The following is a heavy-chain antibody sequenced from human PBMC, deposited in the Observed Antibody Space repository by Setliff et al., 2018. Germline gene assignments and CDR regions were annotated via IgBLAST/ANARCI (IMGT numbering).Heavy chain of an antibody. J-gene: IGHJ4*02. V-gene: IGHV3-30*02. CDR3: ARLFNFPLYYFHY. D-gene: IGHD3-3*01. CDR1: GFTFSSYG. CDR2: IRYDGSTK. Sequence: GGSLRLSCAASGFTFSSYGMHWVRQAPGKGLEWVAFIRYDGSTKYYVDSVQGRFTISRDNAKSSLSLQMGSLRAEDTAVYYCARLFNFPLYYFHYWGQGTLVTVSS.